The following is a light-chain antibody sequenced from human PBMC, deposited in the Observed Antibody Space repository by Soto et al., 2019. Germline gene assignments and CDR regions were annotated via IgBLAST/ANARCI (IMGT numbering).Light chain of an antibody. J-gene: IGLJ1*01. CDR2: EVS. CDR3: CSYAGSREV. CDR1: SSDVGSYNL. Sequence: QSALTQPASVSGSPGQSITISCTGTSSDVGSYNLVSWYQQHPGKAPKLMIYEVSKRPSGVSNRFSGSKSGNTASLTISGLQAEYEADYYCCSYAGSREVFGTGTKVTVL. V-gene: IGLV2-23*02.